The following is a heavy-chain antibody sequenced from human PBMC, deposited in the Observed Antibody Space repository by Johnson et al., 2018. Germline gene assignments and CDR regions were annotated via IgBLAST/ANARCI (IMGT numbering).Heavy chain of an antibody. CDR3: ANLEDYYATHLHYYYYGMDG. CDR2: IKSQTDGGTT. J-gene: IGHJ6*02. V-gene: IGHV3-15*07. Sequence: VQLVQSGGGLVKPGGSLRLSCAASGFTFSNAWMNWVRQAPGKGLEWVGRIKSQTDGGTTDYAAPVKGRLTISRDDSKNKLYLQRNSLRAQDTAVYYCANLEDYYATHLHYYYYGMDGWGQGTTVTVSS. D-gene: IGHD3-22*01. CDR1: GFTFSNAW.